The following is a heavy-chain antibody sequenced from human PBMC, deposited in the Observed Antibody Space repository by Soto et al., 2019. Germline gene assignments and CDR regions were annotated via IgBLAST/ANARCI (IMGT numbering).Heavy chain of an antibody. Sequence: QVQLQELGPGLVKPSQTLSLTCTVSGGSISGGGYYWSWLRQHPGKGLEWVGYIYYSGSTYNNPSLKSRVTISVDTSKNQFSVKLSSVTAADTAVYYCARVGSRMGYSGFSSFLYYYYGMDVWGQGTTVTVSS. V-gene: IGHV4-31*03. D-gene: IGHD5-12*01. CDR2: IYYSGST. J-gene: IGHJ6*02. CDR1: GGSISGGGYY. CDR3: ARVGSRMGYSGFSSFLYYYYGMDV.